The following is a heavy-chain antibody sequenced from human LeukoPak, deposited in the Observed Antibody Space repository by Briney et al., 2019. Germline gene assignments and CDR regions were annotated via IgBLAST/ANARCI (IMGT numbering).Heavy chain of an antibody. CDR2: IDTDGSST. CDR3: ARAGYCSGGSCYFDY. CDR1: GFTFGSYW. J-gene: IGHJ4*02. V-gene: IGHV3-74*01. Sequence: GGSLRLSCAAYGFTFGSYWMHWVRQAPGKGLVWVSRIDTDGSSTSDADSVRGRVAISRDNAKNTLYLQMNSLGADDTAVYYCARAGYCSGGSCYFDYWGQGTQVIVSS. D-gene: IGHD2-15*01.